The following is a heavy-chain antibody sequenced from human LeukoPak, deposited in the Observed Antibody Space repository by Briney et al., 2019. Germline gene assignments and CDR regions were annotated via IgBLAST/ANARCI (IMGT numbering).Heavy chain of an antibody. J-gene: IGHJ4*02. CDR1: GGSIRSDQYY. CDR3: ARERVGTVANWYYFDY. V-gene: IGHV4-39*07. D-gene: IGHD1-26*01. CDR2: IYYSGST. Sequence: SETLSLTCTVSGGSIRSDQYYWGWIRQPPGKGLEWIGSIYYSGSTNYNPSLKSRVTISVDTSKNQFSLKLNSVTAADTAVYYCARERVGTVANWYYFDYWGQGTLVTVSS.